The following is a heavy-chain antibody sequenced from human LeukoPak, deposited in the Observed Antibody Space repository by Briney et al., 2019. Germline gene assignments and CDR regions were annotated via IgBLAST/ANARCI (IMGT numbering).Heavy chain of an antibody. J-gene: IGHJ4*02. CDR2: IYTSGST. V-gene: IGHV4-61*02. Sequence: PSETLSLTCTVSGGSISSGSYYWSWIRQPAGKGLEWIGRIYTSGSTNYNPSLKSRVTISVDTSKNQFSLKLSSVTAADTAVYYCARDPNWIFFDYWGQGILVTVSS. CDR1: GGSISSGSYY. CDR3: ARDPNWIFFDY. D-gene: IGHD1-20*01.